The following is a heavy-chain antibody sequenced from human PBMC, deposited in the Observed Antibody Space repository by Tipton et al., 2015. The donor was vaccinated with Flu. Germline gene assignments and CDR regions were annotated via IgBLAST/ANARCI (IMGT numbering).Heavy chain of an antibody. J-gene: IGHJ4*02. CDR2: IIPIVGTT. Sequence: QLVQSGAEVKKPGSSVKVSCKASGGTFSSYAFSWVRQAPGQGLEWVGGIIPIVGTTDYAQKFQDRVTITADKSTNTVYIEVSDLRSDDTATFYCARDAYGPASGWGQGTLVTVSS. CDR3: ARDAYGPASG. D-gene: IGHD2-2*01. V-gene: IGHV1-69*06. CDR1: GGTFSSYA.